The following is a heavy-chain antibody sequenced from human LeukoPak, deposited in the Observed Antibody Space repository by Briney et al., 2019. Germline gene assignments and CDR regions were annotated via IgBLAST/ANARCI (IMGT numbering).Heavy chain of an antibody. J-gene: IGHJ4*02. CDR2: ISGSGGST. V-gene: IGHV3-23*01. CDR3: AKDAGSGGSLYDY. CDR1: GFTFSSYA. D-gene: IGHD2-15*01. Sequence: GGSLRLSCAGSGFTFSSYAMSWVRQAPGKGMEWVSAISGSGGSTYYADSVKGRFTISRDNSKNTLYLQMNSLRAEDTAVYYCAKDAGSGGSLYDYWGQGTLVTVSS.